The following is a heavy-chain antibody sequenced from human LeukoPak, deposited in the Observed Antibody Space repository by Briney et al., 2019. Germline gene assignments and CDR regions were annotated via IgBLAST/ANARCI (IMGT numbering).Heavy chain of an antibody. V-gene: IGHV4-34*01. CDR1: GGSFSGYY. Sequence: SETLSLTCAVYGGSFSGYYWSWIRQPPGKGLEWIGEINHSGSTNYIPSLKSRVTISVDTSKNQFSLKLSSVTAADTAVYYCAKGANWNDASFDYWGQGTLVTVSS. CDR2: INHSGST. J-gene: IGHJ4*02. D-gene: IGHD1-1*01. CDR3: AKGANWNDASFDY.